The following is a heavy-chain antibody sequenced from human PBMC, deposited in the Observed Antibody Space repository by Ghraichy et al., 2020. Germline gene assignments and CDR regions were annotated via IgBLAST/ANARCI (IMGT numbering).Heavy chain of an antibody. CDR3: ARRYSMITFGGVRSPRFDY. CDR1: GGSFSGYY. V-gene: IGHV4-34*01. J-gene: IGHJ4*02. Sequence: SETLSLTCAVYGGSFSGYYWSWIRQPPGKGLEWIGEINHSGSTNYNPSLKSRVTISVDTSKNQFSLKLSSVTAADTAVYYCARRYSMITFGGVRSPRFDYWGQGTLVTVSS. D-gene: IGHD3-16*01. CDR2: INHSGST.